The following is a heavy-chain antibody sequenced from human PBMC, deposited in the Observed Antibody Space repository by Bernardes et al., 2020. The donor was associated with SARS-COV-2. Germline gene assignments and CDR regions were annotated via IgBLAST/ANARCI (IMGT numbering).Heavy chain of an antibody. V-gene: IGHV3-23*01. CDR3: ARGLYLYDYIWGSYRYTFRPDAFDI. Sequence: GGSLRLSCAASGFTFSSYAMSWVRQAPGKGLEWVSAISGSGGSTYYADSVKGRFTISRDNSKNTLYLQMNSLRAEDTAVYYCARGLYLYDYIWGSYRYTFRPDAFDIWGQGTMVTVSS. D-gene: IGHD3-16*02. CDR1: GFTFSSYA. CDR2: ISGSGGST. J-gene: IGHJ3*02.